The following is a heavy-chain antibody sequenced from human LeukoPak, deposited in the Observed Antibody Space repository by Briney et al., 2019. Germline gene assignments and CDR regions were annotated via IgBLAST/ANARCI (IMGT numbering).Heavy chain of an antibody. J-gene: IGHJ6*03. CDR3: ARDPAQLLRLGELSPTPNFYMDV. D-gene: IGHD3-16*02. CDR1: GYTFTGYY. Sequence: GASVKVSCKTSGYTFTGYYMHWVRQAPGQRLEWMGWINPNSGGTNYAQKFQDRVSMIRDTSISTAYMHLSRLRSDDTAVYYCARDPAQLLRLGELSPTPNFYMDVWGKGTTVTVSS. V-gene: IGHV1-2*02. CDR2: INPNSGGT.